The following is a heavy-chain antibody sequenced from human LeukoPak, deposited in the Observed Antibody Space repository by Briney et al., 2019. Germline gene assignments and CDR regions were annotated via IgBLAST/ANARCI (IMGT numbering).Heavy chain of an antibody. CDR1: GGSISSYY. V-gene: IGHV4-59*01. CDR3: ARGDSLNYDFWSGPNWFDP. J-gene: IGHJ5*02. Sequence: SETLSLTCTVSGGSISSYYWSWIRQPPGKGLEWIGYIYYSGSTNYNPSLKSRVTISVDTSKNQFSLKLNSVPAADPAVYYCARGDSLNYDFWSGPNWFDPWGQGTLVTVSS. D-gene: IGHD3-3*01. CDR2: IYYSGST.